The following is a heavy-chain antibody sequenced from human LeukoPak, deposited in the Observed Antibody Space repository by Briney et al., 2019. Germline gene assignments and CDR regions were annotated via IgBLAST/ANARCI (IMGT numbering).Heavy chain of an antibody. CDR1: GFTFSSYA. D-gene: IGHD3-22*01. V-gene: IGHV3-23*01. Sequence: GGSLRLSCAASGFTFSSYAMSWVRQAPGKGLEWVSAISGSGDSTYYADSVKGRFTISRDNSKNTLYLQMNSLRAEDTAVYYCAKAGGTYYYDSSGYYDDYFDYWGQGTLVTVSS. CDR2: ISGSGDST. J-gene: IGHJ4*02. CDR3: AKAGGTYYYDSSGYYDDYFDY.